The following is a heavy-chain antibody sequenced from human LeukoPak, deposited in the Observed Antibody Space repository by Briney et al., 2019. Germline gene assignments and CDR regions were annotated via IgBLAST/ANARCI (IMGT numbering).Heavy chain of an antibody. CDR3: AKDWELGS. J-gene: IGHJ5*02. V-gene: IGHV4-39*07. CDR1: GGSISSSSYY. CDR2: IYYSGGT. Sequence: PSETLSLTCTVSGGSISSSSYYWGWIRQPPGKGLEWIGTIYYSGGTYYNPSLKSRVTISVDTSKNQFSLRVSSVSAADTAFYYCAKDWELGSWGQGTLVTVSS. D-gene: IGHD1-26*01.